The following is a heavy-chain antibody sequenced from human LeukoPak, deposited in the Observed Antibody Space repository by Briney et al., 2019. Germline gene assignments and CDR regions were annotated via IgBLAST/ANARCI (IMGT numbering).Heavy chain of an antibody. J-gene: IGHJ4*02. CDR1: GYTSTDYY. Sequence: GASVKVSCKASGYTSTDYYIHWVRRAPGQGLEWMGWVDPRSGITKCTQKFQGRVTMTRDTSINTVYVDLSGLTFDDTAVYYCATDNYGMLDYWGQGTLVTVSS. D-gene: IGHD3-9*01. CDR2: VDPRSGIT. V-gene: IGHV1-2*02. CDR3: ATDNYGMLDY.